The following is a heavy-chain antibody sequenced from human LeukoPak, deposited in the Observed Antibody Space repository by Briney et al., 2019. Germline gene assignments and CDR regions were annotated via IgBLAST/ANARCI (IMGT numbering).Heavy chain of an antibody. CDR3: ARSGYSYGIDY. CDR1: GGSFSGYY. Sequence: SETLSLTCAVYGGSFSGYYWSWIRQPPGKGLEWIGEINHSGSTNYNPSLKSRVTISVDTSKNQFSLKLSSVTAADTAVYYCARSGYSYGIDYWGQGTLVTVSS. D-gene: IGHD5-18*01. V-gene: IGHV4-34*01. J-gene: IGHJ4*02. CDR2: INHSGST.